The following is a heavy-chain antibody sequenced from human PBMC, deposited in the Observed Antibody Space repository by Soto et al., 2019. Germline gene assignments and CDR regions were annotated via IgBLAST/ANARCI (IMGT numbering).Heavy chain of an antibody. CDR1: GLTFSSYG. J-gene: IGHJ4*02. Sequence: GGSLRLSCAASGLTFSSYGMHWVRQAPGKGLEWVAVISYDGSNKYYADSVKGRFTISRDNSKNTLYLQMNSLRAEDTAVYYCARDYSSYGPFDYWGQGTLVTVSS. CDR2: ISYDGSNK. CDR3: ARDYSSYGPFDY. V-gene: IGHV3-30*03. D-gene: IGHD5-18*01.